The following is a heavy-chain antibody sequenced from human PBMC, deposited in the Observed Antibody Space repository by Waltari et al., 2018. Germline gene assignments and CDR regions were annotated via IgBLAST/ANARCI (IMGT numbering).Heavy chain of an antibody. CDR3: ARVVTVGYFDY. V-gene: IGHV1-2*02. J-gene: IGHJ4*02. CDR2: IDPKSGGT. Sequence: QVQLVQSGAEVKKRGASVKVSCKASGYTFTVCYMHWVRQAPGQGLEWMGWIDPKSGGTKRAQKFQGRVTMTRDTSISTAYMELSRLRSDDTAVYYCARVVTVGYFDYGGQGTLVTVAS. CDR1: GYTFTVCY. D-gene: IGHD1-26*01.